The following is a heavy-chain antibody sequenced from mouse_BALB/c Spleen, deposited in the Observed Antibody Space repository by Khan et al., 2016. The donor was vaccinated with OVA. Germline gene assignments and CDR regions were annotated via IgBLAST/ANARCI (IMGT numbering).Heavy chain of an antibody. D-gene: IGHD4-1*01. CDR3: ASHLTGSFAY. Sequence: EVELVESGGDSVKPGGFLKLSCAASGFTFSSYSMSWVRQTPDKRLEWVATMSSGGDYTYYPDSVKGRFTISRDNAKNTLYLQMSSLRSEDTAMYYCASHLTGSFAYWGQGTLVTVSA. CDR1: GFTFSSYS. CDR2: MSSGGDYT. J-gene: IGHJ3*01. V-gene: IGHV5-6*01.